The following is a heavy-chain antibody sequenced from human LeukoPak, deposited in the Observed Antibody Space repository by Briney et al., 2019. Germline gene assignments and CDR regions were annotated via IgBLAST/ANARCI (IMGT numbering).Heavy chain of an antibody. CDR2: IYHSGST. CDR3: ARGYSSSGHYYYYMDV. Sequence: PSQTQSLTCTVSGGSISSGGYYWSWIRQPPGKGLEWIGYIYHSGSTYYNPSLKSRVTISVDRSKNQFSLKLSSVTAADTAVYYCARGYSSSGHYYYYMDVWGKGTTVTVSS. V-gene: IGHV4-30-2*01. D-gene: IGHD6-13*01. J-gene: IGHJ6*03. CDR1: GGSISSGGYY.